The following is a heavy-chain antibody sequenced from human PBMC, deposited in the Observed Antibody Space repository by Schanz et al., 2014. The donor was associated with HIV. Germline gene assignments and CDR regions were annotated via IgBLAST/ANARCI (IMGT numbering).Heavy chain of an antibody. CDR3: ARGSRWNINWFDP. V-gene: IGHV4-30-4*08. CDR2: IYYSGSA. J-gene: IGHJ5*02. D-gene: IGHD1-1*01. CDR1: GGSLSDNY. Sequence: QVQLQQWGTGLLRPSQTLSLTCAVYGGSLSDNYWSWIRQPPGKGLEWIGYIYYSGSAYYNPSLKSRVTISLDTSKNQFSLKLSSVTAADTAVYYCARGSRWNINWFDPWGQGTLVTVSS.